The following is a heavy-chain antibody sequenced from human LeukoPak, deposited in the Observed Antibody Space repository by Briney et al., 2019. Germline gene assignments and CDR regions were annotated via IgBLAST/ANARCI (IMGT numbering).Heavy chain of an antibody. CDR1: GFTFSSYE. V-gene: IGHV3-48*03. Sequence: GGSLRLSYAASGFTFSSYEMNWVRQAPGKGLEWVSYISSSGSTIYYADFVKGRFTISRDNAKNSLYLQMNSLRAEDTAVYYCARVLQQLVGFDYWGQGTLVTVSS. J-gene: IGHJ4*02. CDR2: ISSSGSTI. D-gene: IGHD6-13*01. CDR3: ARVLQQLVGFDY.